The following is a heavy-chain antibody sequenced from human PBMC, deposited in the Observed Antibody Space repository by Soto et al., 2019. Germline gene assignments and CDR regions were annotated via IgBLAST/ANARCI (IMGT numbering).Heavy chain of an antibody. CDR2: INAGNGNT. Sequence: ASVKVSCKASGYTFISYAMHWVRQAPGQRLEWMGWINAGNGNTKYSQKFQGRVTITRDTSASTAYMELSSLRSEDTAVYYCARGNRADYGSGSYPFSLDYWGQGTLVTVSS. J-gene: IGHJ4*02. D-gene: IGHD3-10*01. CDR1: GYTFISYA. CDR3: ARGNRADYGSGSYPFSLDY. V-gene: IGHV1-3*01.